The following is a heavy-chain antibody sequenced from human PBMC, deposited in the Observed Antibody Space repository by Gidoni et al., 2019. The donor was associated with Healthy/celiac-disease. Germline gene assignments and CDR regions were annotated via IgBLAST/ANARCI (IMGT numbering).Heavy chain of an antibody. CDR3: ARGTRYSSSWYYYGMDV. D-gene: IGHD6-13*01. CDR2: SYYSGST. Sequence: QLQLQESGPGLVKPSETLSLTCTVPGGTLSRTSYYWGWIRQPPGKGLEWIGSSYYSGSTYYNPSLQGRVTISVDTSKNQFSLKLSSVTAADTAVYYCARGTRYSSSWYYYGMDVWGQGTTVTVSS. CDR1: GGTLSRTSYY. J-gene: IGHJ6*02. V-gene: IGHV4-39*07.